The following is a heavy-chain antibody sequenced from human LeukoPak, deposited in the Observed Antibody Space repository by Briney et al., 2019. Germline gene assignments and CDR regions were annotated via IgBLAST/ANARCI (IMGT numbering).Heavy chain of an antibody. CDR1: EFTFSSFS. CDR2: ISSDSITI. V-gene: IGHV3-48*01. CDR3: ARERGSAWPIDFDY. Sequence: GGSLRLSCAASEFTFSSFSMNWVRQAPGKGLEWVSYISSDSITIYYADSLKGRFTISRDNAKNSLYLQLSSLRVEDTAIYYCARERGSAWPIDFDYWGQGSLVTVSS. J-gene: IGHJ4*02. D-gene: IGHD6-19*01.